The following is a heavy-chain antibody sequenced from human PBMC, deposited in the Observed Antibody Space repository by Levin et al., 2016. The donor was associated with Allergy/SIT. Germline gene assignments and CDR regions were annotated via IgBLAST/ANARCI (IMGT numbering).Heavy chain of an antibody. Sequence: GESLKISCAASGFTFSNYDMQWVRQAPGKGLEWVSLTSYDGSKIYYADSVKGRFTISRDNSKNTLYLQMNSLRPEDTAVYYCVHGFSSVSWGQGTLVTVSS. CDR1: GFTFSNYD. J-gene: IGHJ5*02. V-gene: IGHV3-30*03. CDR2: TSYDGSKI. D-gene: IGHD5/OR15-5a*01. CDR3: VHGFSSVS.